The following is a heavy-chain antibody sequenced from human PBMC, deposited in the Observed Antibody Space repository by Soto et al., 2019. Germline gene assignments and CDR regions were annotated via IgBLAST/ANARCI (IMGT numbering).Heavy chain of an antibody. CDR1: GDSISSRTFS. D-gene: IGHD1-1*01. V-gene: IGHV4-39*02. Sequence: QLQLQESGPGLVKPSETLSLTCTVSGDSISSRTFSWGWIRQPPGKGLEWIGTLYYHGDTYYNPSLKSRVTISVDPSKNRLSLKVKYVXAXXXXXXXXXXXXXXXXXWIFDYWGQGTLITVSS. CDR3: XXXXXXXXXWIFDY. CDR2: LYYHGDT. J-gene: IGHJ4*02.